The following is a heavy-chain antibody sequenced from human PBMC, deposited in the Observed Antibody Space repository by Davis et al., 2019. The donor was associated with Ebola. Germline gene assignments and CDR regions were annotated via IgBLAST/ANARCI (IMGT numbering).Heavy chain of an antibody. CDR2: ISAYNGST. J-gene: IGHJ4*02. CDR3: ARDTSGIAVAGQ. Sequence: AASVKVSCKASGGTFSSYTISWVRQAPGQGLEWMGWISAYNGSTNYAQKLQGRVTMTTDTSTSTAYMELRSLRSDDTAVYYCARDTSGIAVAGQWGQGTLVTVSS. V-gene: IGHV1-18*01. CDR1: GGTFSSYT. D-gene: IGHD6-19*01.